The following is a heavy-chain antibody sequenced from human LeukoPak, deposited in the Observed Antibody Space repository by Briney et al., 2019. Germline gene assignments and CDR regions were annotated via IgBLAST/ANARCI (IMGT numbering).Heavy chain of an antibody. CDR3: ARDHDEGWNWFDP. V-gene: IGHV4-59*11. Sequence: SETLSLTCTVSGGSISSHYWSWIRQPPGKGLEWIGYIYYSGSTNYNPSLKSRVTISVDTSKNQFSLKLSSVTAADTAVYYCARDHDEGWNWFDPWGQGTLVTVSS. J-gene: IGHJ5*02. D-gene: IGHD3-16*01. CDR2: IYYSGST. CDR1: GGSISSHY.